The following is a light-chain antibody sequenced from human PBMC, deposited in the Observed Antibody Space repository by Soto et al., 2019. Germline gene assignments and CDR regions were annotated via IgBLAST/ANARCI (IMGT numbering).Light chain of an antibody. Sequence: QSALTQPPSASGSPGLSVTISCTGTSSDIGGNNYVSWYQQHPGKAPKLMIFEVSKRPPGVPDRFSGSKSGNTASLTVSGLQAEDEADNYCSSYAGSNNVVFGGGTKLTVL. V-gene: IGLV2-8*01. J-gene: IGLJ2*01. CDR3: SSYAGSNNVV. CDR1: SSDIGGNNY. CDR2: EVS.